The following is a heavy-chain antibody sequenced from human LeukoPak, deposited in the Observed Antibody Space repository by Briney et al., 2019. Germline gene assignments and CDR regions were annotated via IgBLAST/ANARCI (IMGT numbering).Heavy chain of an antibody. CDR3: ARERGVDTAIYYYYYGMDV. CDR1: GGSFSGYY. CDR2: INNSGST. V-gene: IGHV4-34*01. Sequence: PSETLSLTCAVYGGSFSGYYWSWIRQPPGKGLDWIGEINNSGSTNYNPSLKSRVTISVDTSKNQFSLKLSSVTAADTAVYYCARERGVDTAIYYYYYGMDVWGKGTTVTVSS. D-gene: IGHD5-18*01. J-gene: IGHJ6*04.